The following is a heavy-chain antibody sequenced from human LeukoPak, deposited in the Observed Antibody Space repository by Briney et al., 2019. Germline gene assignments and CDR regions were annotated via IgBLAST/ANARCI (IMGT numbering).Heavy chain of an antibody. CDR2: ISYDGSNK. CDR1: GFTFSSYA. J-gene: IGHJ4*02. D-gene: IGHD4-23*01. Sequence: GGSLRLSCAASGFTFSSYAMHWVRQAPGKGLEWVAVISYDGSNKYYADSVKGRFTISRDNSKNTLYLQMNSLRAEDTAVYYCASPRGYGGNSPPFDYWGQGTLVTVSS. CDR3: ASPRGYGGNSPPFDY. V-gene: IGHV3-30*04.